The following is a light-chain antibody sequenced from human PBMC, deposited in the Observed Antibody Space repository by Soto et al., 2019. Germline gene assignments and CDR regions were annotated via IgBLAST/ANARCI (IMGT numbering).Light chain of an antibody. J-gene: IGKJ5*01. CDR1: QTISSW. CDR3: QQYHTSPIT. CDR2: KAS. V-gene: IGKV1-5*03. Sequence: DIQMTQSPSTLSGSVGDRVTITCRASQTISSWLAWYQQKPGKAPKLLIYKASTLKSGVPSRFSGSGSGTEFTLTISRLEPEDFAVYYCQQYHTSPITFGQGTRLEI.